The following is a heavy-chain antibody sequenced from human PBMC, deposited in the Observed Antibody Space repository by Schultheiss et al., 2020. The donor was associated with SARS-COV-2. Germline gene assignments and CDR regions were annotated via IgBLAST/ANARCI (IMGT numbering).Heavy chain of an antibody. CDR1: GFTFSGFW. V-gene: IGHV3-7*03. Sequence: GGSLRLSCAASGFTFSGFWMSWVRQAPGKGLEWVAKIKEDGSYTNYVESVKGRFTISRDNAKKSLYLQMNSLTSEDTAVYYCARGGSTKATFWGQGTTVTVSS. CDR2: IKEDGSYT. D-gene: IGHD1-26*01. J-gene: IGHJ6*02. CDR3: ARGGSTKATF.